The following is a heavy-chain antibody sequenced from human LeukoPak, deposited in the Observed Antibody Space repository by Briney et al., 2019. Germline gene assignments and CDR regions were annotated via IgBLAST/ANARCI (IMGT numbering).Heavy chain of an antibody. D-gene: IGHD3-22*01. CDR2: ISYDGSNK. J-gene: IGHJ4*02. CDR3: ARDTYYYDSSGYPKNYFDY. V-gene: IGHV3-30*04. Sequence: GGSLRLSCAASGFTFSSYAMHWVRQAPGKGLEWVAVISYDGSNKYYADSVKGRFTISRDNSKNTLYLQMNSLRAEDTAVYYCARDTYYYDSSGYPKNYFDYWGQGTLVTASS. CDR1: GFTFSSYA.